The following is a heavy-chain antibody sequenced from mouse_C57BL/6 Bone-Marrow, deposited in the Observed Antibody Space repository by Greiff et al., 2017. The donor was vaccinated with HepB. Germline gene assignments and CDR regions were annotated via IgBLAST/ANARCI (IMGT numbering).Heavy chain of an antibody. CDR1: GFTFSDYG. J-gene: IGHJ1*03. CDR3: ARHGSSYGGWYFDV. V-gene: IGHV5-15*01. CDR2: ISNLAYSI. D-gene: IGHD1-1*01. Sequence: EVHLVESGGGLVQPGGSLKLSCAASGFTFSDYGMAWVRQAPRKGPEWVAFISNLAYSIYYADTVTGRFTISRGNAKNTLYLEMSSLRAEDTAMYYCARHGSSYGGWYFDVWGTGTTVTVSS.